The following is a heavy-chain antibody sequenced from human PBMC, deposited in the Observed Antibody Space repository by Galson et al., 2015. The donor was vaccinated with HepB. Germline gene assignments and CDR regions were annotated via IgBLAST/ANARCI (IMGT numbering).Heavy chain of an antibody. D-gene: IGHD4-11*01. J-gene: IGHJ4*02. CDR1: KFTFSNDA. V-gene: IGHV3-23*01. CDR2: TSNTGATT. CDR3: ARWIADFSKGGNYFES. Sequence: SLRLSCAVSKFTFSNDAMSWVRQAPGKGLEWVSSTSNTGATTYYADSVKGRFIISRDNSKITVYLQMNSLRAEDTAVYFCARWIADFSKGGNYFESWGQGTLVTVSS.